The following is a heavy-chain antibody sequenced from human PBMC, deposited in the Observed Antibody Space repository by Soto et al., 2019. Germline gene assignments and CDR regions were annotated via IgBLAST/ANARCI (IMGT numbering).Heavy chain of an antibody. CDR3: AKAITGTTSGEAKFFDY. CDR2: ISGGGVST. CDR1: GFIFSSFA. V-gene: IGHV3-23*01. D-gene: IGHD1-7*01. J-gene: IGHJ4*02. Sequence: PWGSLRLSCAASGFIFSSFAMSRVRQAPGKGLEWVSTISGGGVSTYYADSVKGRLTVSRDNSENTLYLQMNSLRAEDTAVYYCAKAITGTTSGEAKFFDYWGQGTLVTVSS.